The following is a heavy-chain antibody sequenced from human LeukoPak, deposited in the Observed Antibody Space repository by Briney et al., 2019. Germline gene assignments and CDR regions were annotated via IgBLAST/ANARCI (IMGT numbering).Heavy chain of an antibody. V-gene: IGHV1-3*01. CDR3: ARVLEATSYYFDY. D-gene: IGHD5-12*01. Sequence: GASVNVSCKASGYTFTSYAMHWERQAPGQRLEWMGWINAGNGNTKYSQKFQGRVTITRDTSASTAYMELSSLRSEDTAVYYCARVLEATSYYFDYWGQGTLVTVSS. J-gene: IGHJ4*02. CDR2: INAGNGNT. CDR1: GYTFTSYA.